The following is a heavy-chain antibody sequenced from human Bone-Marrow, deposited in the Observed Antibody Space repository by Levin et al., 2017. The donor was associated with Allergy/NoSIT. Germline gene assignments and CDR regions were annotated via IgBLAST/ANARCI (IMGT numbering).Heavy chain of an antibody. CDR1: GYTFTSYY. J-gene: IGHJ6*03. Sequence: ASVKVSCKASGYTFTSYYMHWVRQAPGQGLEWMGIINPSGGSTSYAQKFQGRVTMTRDTSTSTVYMELSSLRSEDTAVYYCARDPRYSYDNNHYYYYMDVWGKGTPVTVPS. V-gene: IGHV1-46*01. CDR3: ARDPRYSYDNNHYYYYMDV. D-gene: IGHD5-18*01. CDR2: INPSGGST.